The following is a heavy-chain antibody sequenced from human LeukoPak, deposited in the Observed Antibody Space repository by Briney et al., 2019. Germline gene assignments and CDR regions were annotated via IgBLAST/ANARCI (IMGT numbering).Heavy chain of an antibody. CDR2: IIPIFGTA. CDR1: GGTFSSYA. Sequence: ASVKVSCKASGGTFSSYAISWVRQAPGQGLEWMGRIIPIFGTANYAQKFQSRVTITTDESTSTAYMELSSLRSEDTAVYYCARGDSWSSLFDYWGQGTLVTVSS. D-gene: IGHD1-26*01. CDR3: ARGDSWSSLFDY. J-gene: IGHJ4*02. V-gene: IGHV1-69*05.